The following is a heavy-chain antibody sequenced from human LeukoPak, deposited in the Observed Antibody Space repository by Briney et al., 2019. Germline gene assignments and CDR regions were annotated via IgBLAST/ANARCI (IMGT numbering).Heavy chain of an antibody. V-gene: IGHV3-7*01. Sequence: GGSLRLSCAASGFTFSSYWMTWVRQAPGKGLEWVANIKLDVSETYYVDSVRGRFTISRDNTRNSLYLQMDSLRAEDTAVYYCARKGNAFDFWGQGTMVTVSS. CDR2: IKLDVSET. D-gene: IGHD3-10*01. J-gene: IGHJ3*01. CDR1: GFTFSSYW. CDR3: ARKGNAFDF.